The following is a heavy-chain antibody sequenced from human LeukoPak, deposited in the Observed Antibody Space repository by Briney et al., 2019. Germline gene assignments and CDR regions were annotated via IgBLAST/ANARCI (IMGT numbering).Heavy chain of an antibody. Sequence: GGSLRLSCAASGFTFSSYRMSWVRQAPGKGLEWVASIKQDGGEKYYVDSVKGRFTISRDNAKKSLYLQMKSLRAEDTTVYYCARDNPYCSSTSCYTYYYGMDVWGQGTTVTVSS. CDR3: ARDNPYCSSTSCYTYYYGMDV. V-gene: IGHV3-7*01. D-gene: IGHD2-2*02. CDR1: GFTFSSYR. J-gene: IGHJ6*02. CDR2: IKQDGGEK.